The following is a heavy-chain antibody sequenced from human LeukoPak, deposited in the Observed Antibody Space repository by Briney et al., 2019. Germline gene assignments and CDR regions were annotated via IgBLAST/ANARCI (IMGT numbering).Heavy chain of an antibody. J-gene: IGHJ4*02. Sequence: PSETLSLTCTVSGYSISSGYYWSWIRQPPGKGLEWIGEINHSGSTNYNPSLKSRVTISVDTSKNQFSLKLSSVTAADTAVYYCASRRITMIVMVHFDYWGQGTLVTVSS. V-gene: IGHV4-38-2*02. CDR1: GYSISSGYY. D-gene: IGHD3-22*01. CDR3: ASRRITMIVMVHFDY. CDR2: INHSGST.